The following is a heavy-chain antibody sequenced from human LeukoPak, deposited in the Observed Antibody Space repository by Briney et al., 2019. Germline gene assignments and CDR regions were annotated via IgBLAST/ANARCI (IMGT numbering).Heavy chain of an antibody. CDR1: GGSFSGYY. Sequence: SETLSLTCAVYGGSFSGYYWSWIRQPPGKGLEWVGEVNHSGSTNYNPSLKSRVTISVDTSKNQFSLKLSSVTAADTAVYCCARRVRKMTAPDYWGQGTLVTVSS. CDR3: ARRVRKMTAPDY. D-gene: IGHD1-14*01. J-gene: IGHJ4*02. CDR2: VNHSGST. V-gene: IGHV4-34*01.